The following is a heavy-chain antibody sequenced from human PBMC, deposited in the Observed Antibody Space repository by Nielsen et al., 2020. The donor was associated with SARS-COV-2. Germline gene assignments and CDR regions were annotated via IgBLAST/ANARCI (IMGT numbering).Heavy chain of an antibody. Sequence: SETLSLTCTVFGGFIDRGPYYWGWIRQPPGKGLEWIGSIFSGGNTYYNPSLKSRVIISVDTSKNQFSLYLNSVTAADTAVYYCATSGGRTAVVNPVFWGQGTLVTVSS. D-gene: IGHD2-21*02. CDR1: GGFIDRGPYY. V-gene: IGHV4-39*07. CDR2: IFSGGNT. CDR3: ATSGGRTAVVNPVF. J-gene: IGHJ4*02.